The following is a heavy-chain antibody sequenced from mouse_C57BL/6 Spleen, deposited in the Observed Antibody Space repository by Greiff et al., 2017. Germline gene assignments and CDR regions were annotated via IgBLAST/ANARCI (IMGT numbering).Heavy chain of an antibody. J-gene: IGHJ1*03. CDR3: AREGYSWYFDV. V-gene: IGHV5-4*01. CDR1: GFTFSSYA. D-gene: IGHD2-12*01. Sequence: EVKVVESGGGLVKPGGSLKLSCAASGFTFSSYAMSWVRQTPEKRLEWVATISDGGSYTYYPDNVKGRFTISRDNAKNNLYLQMSHLKSEDTAMYYCAREGYSWYFDVWGTGTTVTVSS. CDR2: ISDGGSYT.